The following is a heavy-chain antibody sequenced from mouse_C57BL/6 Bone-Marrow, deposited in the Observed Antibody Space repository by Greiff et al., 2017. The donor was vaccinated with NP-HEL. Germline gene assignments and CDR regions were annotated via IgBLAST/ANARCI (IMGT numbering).Heavy chain of an antibody. Sequence: QVQLQQPGAELVKPGASVKLSCKVSGYTLTSYWMHLVKLRPGQGLEWIGMIHLNSGSTNYNEKFKSKATLTVDKSSSTAYMQLSSLTSEDSAVYYCARGTTVAPYAMDYWGQGTSVTVSS. D-gene: IGHD1-1*01. J-gene: IGHJ4*01. CDR1: GYTLTSYW. V-gene: IGHV1-64*01. CDR3: ARGTTVAPYAMDY. CDR2: IHLNSGST.